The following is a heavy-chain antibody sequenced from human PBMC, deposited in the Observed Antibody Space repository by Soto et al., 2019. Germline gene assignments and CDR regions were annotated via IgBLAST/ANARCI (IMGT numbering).Heavy chain of an antibody. CDR2: IYYSGST. Sequence: SETLSLTCTVSGGSISSGDYYWSWIRQPPGKGLEWIGYIYYSGSTYYNPSLKSRVTISVDTSKNQFSLKLSSVTAADTAVYYCARSSRGYCTNGVCWGPYGMDVWGQGTTVTVSS. D-gene: IGHD2-8*01. CDR3: ARSSRGYCTNGVCWGPYGMDV. V-gene: IGHV4-30-4*01. CDR1: GGSISSGDYY. J-gene: IGHJ6*02.